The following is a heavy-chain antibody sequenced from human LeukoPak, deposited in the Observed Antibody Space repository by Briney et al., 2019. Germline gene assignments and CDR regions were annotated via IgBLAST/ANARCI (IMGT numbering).Heavy chain of an antibody. CDR1: GFTVSSNY. CDR3: AREITGDLFYFDY. V-gene: IGHV3-66*02. D-gene: IGHD7-27*01. Sequence: GGSLRLSCAASGFTVSSNYMSWVRQAPGKGLEWVSVIYRGGSTYYADSVKGRFTTSRDNSKNTLYLQMNSLRAEDTAVYYCAREITGDLFYFDYWGQGTLVTVSS. CDR2: IYRGGST. J-gene: IGHJ4*02.